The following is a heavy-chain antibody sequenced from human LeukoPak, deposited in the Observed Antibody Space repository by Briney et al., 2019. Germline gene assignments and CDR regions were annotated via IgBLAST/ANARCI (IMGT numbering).Heavy chain of an antibody. CDR2: ISTSGLTI. J-gene: IGHJ4*02. CDR1: GFTFSSYE. V-gene: IGHV3-48*03. D-gene: IGHD6-6*01. Sequence: GGSLTVSFAASGFTFSSYEMNWVRQAPGKGLEWVSYISTSGLTIYYADSVKGRFTISRDNANNSLYLQMNSVRAEDTAVYYCATASYSRSLYWGEGSLVTVSS. CDR3: ATASYSRSLY.